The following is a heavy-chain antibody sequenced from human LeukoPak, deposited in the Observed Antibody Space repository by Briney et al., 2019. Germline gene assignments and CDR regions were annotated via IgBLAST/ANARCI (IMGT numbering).Heavy chain of an antibody. V-gene: IGHV1-69*13. CDR2: IIPIFGRA. CDR1: GGTFGSNV. D-gene: IGHD6-19*01. J-gene: IGHJ4*02. Sequence: GASVKVSCKASGGTFGSNVVTWVRQAPGQGLEWMGRIIPIFGRANSAQKFQGRVAITSDESTNTVYMELSSLRSEDTAVYYCARDLPSSSGFDYWGQGTLVTVSS. CDR3: ARDLPSSSGFDY.